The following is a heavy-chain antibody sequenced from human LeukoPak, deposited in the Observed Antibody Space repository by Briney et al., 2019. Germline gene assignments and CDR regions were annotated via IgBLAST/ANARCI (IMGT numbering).Heavy chain of an antibody. D-gene: IGHD3-10*01. Sequence: SVKVSCKASGGTYSSYAISWVRQAPGQGLEWMGRIIPIFGTANYAQKFQGRVTITTDESTSTAYMELSSLRSEDTAVYYCARDSDGSRITMVRGVIHWFDPWGQGTLVTVSS. V-gene: IGHV1-69*05. CDR1: GGTYSSYA. CDR2: IIPIFGTA. J-gene: IGHJ5*02. CDR3: ARDSDGSRITMVRGVIHWFDP.